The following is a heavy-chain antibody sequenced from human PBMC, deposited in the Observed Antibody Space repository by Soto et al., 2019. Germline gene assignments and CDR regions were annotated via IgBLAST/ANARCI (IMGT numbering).Heavy chain of an antibody. CDR2: IYYSGST. CDR3: ARGGLNYDFWSGYYPGSANFDY. Sequence: SETLSLTCTVSGGSISSSSYYWGWIRQPPGKGLEWIGSIYYSGSTYYNPSLKSRVTISVDTSKNQFSLKLSSVTAADTAVYYCARGGLNYDFWSGYYPGSANFDYWGQGTLVTVPQ. CDR1: GGSISSSSYY. V-gene: IGHV4-39*01. D-gene: IGHD3-3*01. J-gene: IGHJ4*02.